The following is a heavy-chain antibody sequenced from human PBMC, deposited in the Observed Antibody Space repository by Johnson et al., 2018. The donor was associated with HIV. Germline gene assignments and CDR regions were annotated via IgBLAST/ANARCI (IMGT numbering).Heavy chain of an antibody. J-gene: IGHJ3*02. D-gene: IGHD3-3*01. CDR1: GFTFSSYG. CDR3: AKTYYDFWSGYFGAFDI. V-gene: IGHV3-30*18. CDR2: ISYDGSNK. Sequence: QVQLVESGGGVVQPGGSLRLSCAASGFTFSSYGMHWVRQAPGKGLEWVAVISYDGSNKYYADSVKGRFTISRDNSKNTLYLQMNSLRAEDTALYYCAKTYYDFWSGYFGAFDIWGQGTMVTVSS.